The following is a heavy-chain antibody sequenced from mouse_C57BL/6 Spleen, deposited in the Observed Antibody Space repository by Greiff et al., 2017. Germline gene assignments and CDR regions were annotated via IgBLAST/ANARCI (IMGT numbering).Heavy chain of an antibody. J-gene: IGHJ2*01. D-gene: IGHD1-1*01. CDR2: IYPGDGDT. CDR3: ARRGITTYYFDY. V-gene: IGHV1-80*01. CDR1: GYAFSSYW. Sequence: VQLQQSGAELVKPGASVKISCKASGYAFSSYWMNWVKQRPGKGLEWIGQIYPGDGDTNYNGKFKGKATLTADKSSSTAYMQLSSLTSEDSAVYFGARRGITTYYFDYWGQGTTLTVSS.